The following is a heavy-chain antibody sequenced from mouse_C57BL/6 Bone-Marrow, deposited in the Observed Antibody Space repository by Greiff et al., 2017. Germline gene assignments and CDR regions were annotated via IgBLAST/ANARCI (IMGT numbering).Heavy chain of an antibody. CDR3: ASSKSLWLQRGSWFAY. V-gene: IGHV1-64*01. Sequence: QVQLQQPGASLVKPAPSVRLTCKLSGCTFTSYWMHWVTQRPGQGLEWIGMIHPNSGSTNYNEKFKSKATLTVDKYSRTAYMQLSSLTSEDSAVYYCASSKSLWLQRGSWFAYWRQGSLVTVSS. D-gene: IGHD2-2*01. CDR1: GCTFTSYW. J-gene: IGHJ3*01. CDR2: IHPNSGST.